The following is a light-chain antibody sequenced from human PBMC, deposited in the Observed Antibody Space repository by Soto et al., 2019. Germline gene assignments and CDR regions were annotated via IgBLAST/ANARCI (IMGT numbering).Light chain of an antibody. Sequence: FVLTQSPGTLSLSPWERATLSCRASQTVRNNYLAWYQQKPGQAPRLLIYDASSRATGIPDRFSGGGSGTDFTLTISRLEPDDFATYYCQQYNSYALTFGGGTKVDIK. J-gene: IGKJ4*01. CDR1: QTVRNNY. CDR2: DAS. V-gene: IGKV3-20*01. CDR3: QQYNSYALT.